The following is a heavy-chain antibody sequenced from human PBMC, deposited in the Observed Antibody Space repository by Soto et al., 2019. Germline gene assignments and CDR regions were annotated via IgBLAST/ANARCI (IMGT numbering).Heavy chain of an antibody. J-gene: IGHJ4*02. CDR3: AKFFDGTGGRSCWPWSFHF. CDR2: ISGTGGTT. CDR1: GFTFSSYA. Sequence: EVQLLESGGGLVQPGGSLRLSCAASGFTFSSYAMSWVRQAPGNGLELVSAISGTGGTTYYADSVKGRFTISRDNSRNTLHMQMNSLRAEDTAIYYCAKFFDGTGGRSCWPWSFHFWGQGTLVTVSS. D-gene: IGHD6-13*01. V-gene: IGHV3-23*01.